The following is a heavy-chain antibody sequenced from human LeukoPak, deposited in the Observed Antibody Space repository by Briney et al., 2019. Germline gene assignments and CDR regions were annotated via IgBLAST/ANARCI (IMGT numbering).Heavy chain of an antibody. CDR1: GGSFSGYY. Sequence: KPSETLSLTCAVYGGSFSGYYWSWIRQPPGKGLEWIGGINHSGSTNYNPSLKSRVTISVDTSKNQFSLKLSSVTAADTAVYYCARGHTAMVSTATPFDYWGQGTLVTVSS. V-gene: IGHV4-34*01. CDR3: ARGHTAMVSTATPFDY. CDR2: INHSGST. J-gene: IGHJ4*02. D-gene: IGHD5-18*01.